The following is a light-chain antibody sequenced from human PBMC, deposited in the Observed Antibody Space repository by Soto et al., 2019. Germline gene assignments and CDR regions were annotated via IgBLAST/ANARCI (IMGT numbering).Light chain of an antibody. CDR3: QQRSSWPRIT. J-gene: IGKJ5*01. V-gene: IGKV3-11*01. CDR1: QSVNTN. CDR2: AAS. Sequence: VVMTQSPATLSVSPGERATLSCRASQSVNTNLAWYQQKPGEAPRVLIYAASTRAPGIPARFSGSGSGTDFTLTISSLEPDDFAVYYCQQRSSWPRITFGQGTRLEIK.